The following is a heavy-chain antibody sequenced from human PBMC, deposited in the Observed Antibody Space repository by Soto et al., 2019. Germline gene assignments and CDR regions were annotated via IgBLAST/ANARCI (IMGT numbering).Heavy chain of an antibody. Sequence: GGDLRHPCGGSGLTLSRNYNSWVRQAPGKGVECVSVIDSGGSTYYADSVKGRFTISRDNSKNTLYLQMNSLRAEDTAVYYCARSERYYGSGSYYKAPYYMDVWGKGTTVTVSS. CDR1: GLTLSRNY. V-gene: IGHV3-66*01. D-gene: IGHD3-10*01. J-gene: IGHJ6*03. CDR3: ARSERYYGSGSYYKAPYYMDV. CDR2: IDSGGST.